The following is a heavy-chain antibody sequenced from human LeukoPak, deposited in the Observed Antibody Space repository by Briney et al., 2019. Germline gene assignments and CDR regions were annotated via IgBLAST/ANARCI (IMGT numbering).Heavy chain of an antibody. D-gene: IGHD2-15*01. CDR1: GGSLSYYY. CDR3: AKGSYCSGGDCYGYYMDV. Sequence: PSETLSLTCTVSGGSLSYYYWSWIRQPPGKGLEWIGYFPSSGGTNYNPSLKSRLTISVDTSKNQVSLNLRSVTAADAAVYYCAKGSYCSGGDCYGYYMDVWGKGTTVAVSS. V-gene: IGHV4-59*01. CDR2: FPSSGGT. J-gene: IGHJ6*03.